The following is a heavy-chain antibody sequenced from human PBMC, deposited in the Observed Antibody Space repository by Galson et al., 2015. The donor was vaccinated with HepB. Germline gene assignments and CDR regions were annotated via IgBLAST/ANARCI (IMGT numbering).Heavy chain of an antibody. CDR3: AKDRGDSYAENDAFDI. Sequence: SLRLSCAASGFTFSSYGMHWVRQAPGKGLEWVAVISYDGSNKYYADSVKGRFTISRDNSKNTLYLQMNSLRAEDTAVYYCAKDRGDSYAENDAFDIWGQGTMVTVSS. V-gene: IGHV3-30*18. CDR1: GFTFSSYG. J-gene: IGHJ3*02. CDR2: ISYDGSNK. D-gene: IGHD5-18*01.